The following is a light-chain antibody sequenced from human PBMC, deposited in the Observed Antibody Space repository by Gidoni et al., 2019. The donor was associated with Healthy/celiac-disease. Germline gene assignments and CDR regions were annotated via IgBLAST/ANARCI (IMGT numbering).Light chain of an antibody. J-gene: IGKJ2*01. CDR1: QSVSSN. Sequence: EIVITQSPATLSVSPGERANLSCRASQSVSSNLAWYQQKPGQAPRLLIYGASTRATGIPARFSGSGSGTEFTLTISSLQSEDFEVYYCQQYNNWPPHTFGQGTKLEIK. CDR2: GAS. CDR3: QQYNNWPPHT. V-gene: IGKV3-15*01.